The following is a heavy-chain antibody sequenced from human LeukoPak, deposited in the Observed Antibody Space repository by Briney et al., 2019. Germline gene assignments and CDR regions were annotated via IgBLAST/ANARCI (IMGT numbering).Heavy chain of an antibody. D-gene: IGHD2-15*01. V-gene: IGHV3-23*01. CDR3: AKRKNSPGYSSLDQ. Sequence: GGSLRLSCVASGFTFSSFALDWVRQPPGKGLEWISVVSRTGSTKYYADSVKGRFTVSRDNSKNTVYLQMNSLRVDDSAVYYCAKRKNSPGYSSLDQWGQGTLVTVSS. CDR2: VSRTGSTK. J-gene: IGHJ4*02. CDR1: GFTFSSFA.